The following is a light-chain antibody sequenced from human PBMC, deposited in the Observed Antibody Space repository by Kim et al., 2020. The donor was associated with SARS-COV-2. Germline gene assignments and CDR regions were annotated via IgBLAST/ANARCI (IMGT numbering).Light chain of an antibody. J-gene: IGKJ4*01. V-gene: IGKV3-15*01. CDR2: GAA. CDR3: QQYHHWPPLT. Sequence: VLTQSPATLSVSPGERATLSCRASQSISSDLAWYQQKPGQAPRLLISGAAGRASGIPPRFSATGSGTEFSLTISSLQPEDVAVYYCQQYHHWPPLTFGGGTKVDIK. CDR1: QSISSD.